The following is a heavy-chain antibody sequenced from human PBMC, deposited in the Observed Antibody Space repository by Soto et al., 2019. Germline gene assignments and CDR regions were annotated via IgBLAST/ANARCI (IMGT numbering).Heavy chain of an antibody. CDR1: GGTFSSYA. D-gene: IGHD4-4*01. V-gene: IGHV1-69*13. CDR3: ARVVEEGTVTTLPHYYYGMDV. CDR2: IIPIFGTA. Sequence: ASVKVSCKASGGTFSSYAISWVRQAPGQGLEWMGGIIPIFGTANYAQKFQGRVTITADESTSTAYMEPSSLRSEDTAVYYCARVVEEGTVTTLPHYYYGMDVWGQGTTVTVSS. J-gene: IGHJ6*02.